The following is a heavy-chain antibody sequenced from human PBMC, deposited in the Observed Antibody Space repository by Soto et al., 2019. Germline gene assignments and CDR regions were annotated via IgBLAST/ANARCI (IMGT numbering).Heavy chain of an antibody. J-gene: IGHJ4*02. CDR2: INHSGST. D-gene: IGHD2-2*01. CDR3: ARVGPAGYCSRTSCYEGCFDY. V-gene: IGHV4-34*01. Sequence: SETLSLTCAVYGGSFSGYYWSWLRQPPGKGLEWIGEINHSGSTTYNPSLKSRVTISVDTSKNQFSLKLSSVTAADTAVYYCARVGPAGYCSRTSCYEGCFDYWGQGTLVTVSS. CDR1: GGSFSGYY.